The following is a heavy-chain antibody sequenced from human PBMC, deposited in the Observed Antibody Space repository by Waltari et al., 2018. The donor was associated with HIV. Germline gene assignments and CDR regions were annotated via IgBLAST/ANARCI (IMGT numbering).Heavy chain of an antibody. CDR1: GGSITSSNW. J-gene: IGHJ6*02. CDR3: AREGEPPQNYGIEV. D-gene: IGHD3-16*01. CDR2: IYHSGDN. V-gene: IGHV4-4*02. Sequence: QVQLQESGPGLVKPSGTLSLTCAVSGGSITSSNWLSWVRQPPGKGLEWIGEIYHSGDNNYNPSLKSRVTIAIDKSKSQFSLKLNSVTAADTAVYYCAREGEPPQNYGIEVWGQGTSVTVSS.